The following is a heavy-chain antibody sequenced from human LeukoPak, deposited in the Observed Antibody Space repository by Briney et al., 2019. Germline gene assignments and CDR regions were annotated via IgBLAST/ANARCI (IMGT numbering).Heavy chain of an antibody. D-gene: IGHD3-22*01. Sequence: GASVKVSCKASGYTFTRFGISWVRQAPGQGPEWMGWIRVTNGDANYAQQLQGRVTMTADTSTRTVYMELRSLRSDDTAVYYCARDDYYDSSGDRDYWGQGTLVTVSS. CDR1: GYTFTRFG. V-gene: IGHV1-18*01. J-gene: IGHJ4*02. CDR2: IRVTNGDA. CDR3: ARDDYYDSSGDRDY.